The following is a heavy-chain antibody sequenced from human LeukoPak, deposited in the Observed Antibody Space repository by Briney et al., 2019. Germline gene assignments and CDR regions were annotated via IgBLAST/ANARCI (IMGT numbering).Heavy chain of an antibody. CDR2: INHSGST. D-gene: IGHD6-19*01. CDR3: ARGLFDRRREAGMNY. J-gene: IGHJ4*02. CDR1: RGSFSGYY. Sequence: SETLSLTCPVYRGSFSGYYWSWIRQPPGKGLEWIGEINHSGSTNYNPSLKSRVTISVDTSKNQFSLKLSSVTAADTAVYYCARGLFDRRREAGMNYWGQGTLVTVSS. V-gene: IGHV4-34*01.